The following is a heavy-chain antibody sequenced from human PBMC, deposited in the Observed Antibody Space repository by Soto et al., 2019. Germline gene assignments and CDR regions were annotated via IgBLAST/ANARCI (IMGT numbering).Heavy chain of an antibody. V-gene: IGHV4-31*03. D-gene: IGHD2-21*01. CDR1: GGSISSGAYY. Sequence: QVQLQESGPGLVKPSQTLSLTCTVSGGSISSGAYYWSWIRQHPGKGLEWIGYIYYSGSTYYNPSLKSRVTISVDTSKNQFSLKLSSVTAADTAVDYCAREKHRHWFDPWGPGTLVTVSS. J-gene: IGHJ5*01. CDR2: IYYSGST. CDR3: AREKHRHWFDP.